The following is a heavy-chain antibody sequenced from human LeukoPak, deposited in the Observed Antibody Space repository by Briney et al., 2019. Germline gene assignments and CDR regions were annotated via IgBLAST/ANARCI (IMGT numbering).Heavy chain of an antibody. CDR1: VGSMRGGSYH. J-gene: IGHJ3*01. CDR3: ALRNFWNDFHM. D-gene: IGHD3-3*01. CDR2: ILNGETSNIVGST. V-gene: IGHV4-61*02. Sequence: PSETLSLTRSVSVGSMRGGSYHWTWIRQPAGKGLEWIGRILNGETSNIVGSTNYNPSLKSRATISQDTSKNQFSLSLTSVTAADTVVYYSALRNFWNDFHMWGQRTLVTVSS.